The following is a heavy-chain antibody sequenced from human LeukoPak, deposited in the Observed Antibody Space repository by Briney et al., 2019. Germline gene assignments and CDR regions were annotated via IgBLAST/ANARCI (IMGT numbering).Heavy chain of an antibody. CDR2: ISAYNGNT. V-gene: IGHV1-18*01. D-gene: IGHD3-9*01. CDR1: GYTFTSSG. J-gene: IGHJ4*02. CDR3: ARGTDTGYPRIDY. Sequence: ASVTVSCKASGYTFTSSGISWVRQAPGQGLEWMGWISAYNGNTKYAQKLQGRVTMTTDTSTSTAYMDLRSLRSDDTAVYYCARGTDTGYPRIDYWGQGTLVTVSS.